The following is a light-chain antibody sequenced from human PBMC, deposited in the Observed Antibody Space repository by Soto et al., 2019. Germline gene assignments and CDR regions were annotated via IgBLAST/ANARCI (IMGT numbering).Light chain of an antibody. J-gene: IGLJ2*01. CDR3: FSYRSTGILL. Sequence: QSALTQPASVSGSPGQSITISCIGTSSDVGGYNFVSWYQQHPGKAPKLMIYEVSNRPSGVSTRFSGSKSGNTASLTISVLQAEDEADYYCFSYRSTGILLFGGGTQLTVL. CDR2: EVS. CDR1: SSDVGGYNF. V-gene: IGLV2-14*01.